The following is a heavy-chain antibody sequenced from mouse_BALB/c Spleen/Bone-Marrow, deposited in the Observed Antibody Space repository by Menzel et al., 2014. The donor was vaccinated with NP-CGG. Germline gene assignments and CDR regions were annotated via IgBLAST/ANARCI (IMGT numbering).Heavy chain of an antibody. D-gene: IGHD2-14*01. CDR1: GYSITSDYA. CDR2: ISYSGGT. CDR3: ARVYYYRYWYFDV. V-gene: IGHV3-2*02. J-gene: IGHJ1*01. Sequence: HLVESRPGLMQPSQSLSLTCTGTGYSITSDYAWNWIRQFPGNKLEWMGYISYSGGTNYNPSLKSRISITRDTSKNLFFLHLNSVTTEDTATYYCARVYYYRYWYFDVWGAGTTITVSS.